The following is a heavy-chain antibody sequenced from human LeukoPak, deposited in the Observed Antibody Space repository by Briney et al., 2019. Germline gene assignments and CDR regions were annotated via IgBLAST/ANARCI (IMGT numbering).Heavy chain of an antibody. CDR3: AKDGGLHLYYYYNYMDI. CDR2: IRYDGSYE. CDR1: GFTFKNYG. D-gene: IGHD5-24*01. J-gene: IGHJ6*03. Sequence: GGSLRLSCAASGFTFKNYGMHWVRQAPGKGLEWVAFIRYDGSYEYYADSVKGRFTISRDNSKTTLYLQMNSLRSEDTAVYYCAKDGGLHLYYYYNYMDIWGKGTTVTVSS. V-gene: IGHV3-30*02.